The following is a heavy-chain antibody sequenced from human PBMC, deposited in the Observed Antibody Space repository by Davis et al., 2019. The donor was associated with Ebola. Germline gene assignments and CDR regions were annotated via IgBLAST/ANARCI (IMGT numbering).Heavy chain of an antibody. CDR1: EFTFSTYS. V-gene: IGHV3-21*04. Sequence: GESLKISCSGSEFTFSTYSMNWVRQAPGRGLEWVSSISSSGISIYYADSVKGRFTISRDNAKNSLYLQMNSLRAEDTAVYYCARDGRYYDFWSGYHDYWGQGTLVTVSS. J-gene: IGHJ4*02. D-gene: IGHD3-3*01. CDR3: ARDGRYYDFWSGYHDY. CDR2: ISSSGISI.